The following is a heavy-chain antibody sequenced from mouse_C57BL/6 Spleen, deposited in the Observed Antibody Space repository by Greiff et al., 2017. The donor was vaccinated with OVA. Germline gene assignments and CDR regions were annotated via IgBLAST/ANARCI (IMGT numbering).Heavy chain of an antibody. J-gene: IGHJ2*01. Sequence: QVQLQQSGTDLVKPGASVKLSCKASGYTFTSYWMHWVKQRPGQGLEWIGNINPSNGGTNYNEKFKSKATLTVDKSSSTAYMQRSSLTSEDSAVYDCARRGIYYGNYDYWGQGTTLTVSS. CDR3: ARRGIYYGNYDY. D-gene: IGHD2-1*01. CDR1: GYTFTSYW. CDR2: INPSNGGT. V-gene: IGHV1-53*01.